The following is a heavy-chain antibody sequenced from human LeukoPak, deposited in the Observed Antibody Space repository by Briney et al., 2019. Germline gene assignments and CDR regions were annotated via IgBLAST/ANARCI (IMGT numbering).Heavy chain of an antibody. D-gene: IGHD3-10*01. J-gene: IGHJ3*02. CDR2: ISWNSGSI. V-gene: IGHV3-9*01. CDR1: GFTFDDYA. Sequence: GRSLRLSCAASGFTFDDYAMHWVRQAPGKGLEWVSGISWNSGSIGYADSVKGRFTISRDNAKNSLYLQMNSLRAEDTALYYCAKDLNYYGSGSHQNIWGQGTMVTISS. CDR3: AKDLNYYGSGSHQNI.